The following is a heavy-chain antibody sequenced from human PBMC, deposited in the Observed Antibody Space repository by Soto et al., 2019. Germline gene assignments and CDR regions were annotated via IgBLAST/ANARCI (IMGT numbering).Heavy chain of an antibody. J-gene: IGHJ4*02. CDR3: AKTFYDYIWGSYRYTPNFDY. D-gene: IGHD3-16*02. V-gene: IGHV3-23*01. CDR2: ISGSGGST. CDR1: GFTFRSYA. Sequence: PGGSLILSCAASGFTFRSYAMSWVRQAPGKGLEWVSAISGSGGSTYYADSVKGRFTISRDNSKNTLYLQMNSLRAEDTAVYYCAKTFYDYIWGSYRYTPNFDYWGQGTLVTVSS.